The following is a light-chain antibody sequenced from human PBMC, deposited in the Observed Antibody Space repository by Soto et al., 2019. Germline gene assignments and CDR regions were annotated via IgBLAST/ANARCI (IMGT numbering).Light chain of an antibody. V-gene: IGKV1-39*01. CDR3: QQSYSTPIT. CDR1: QSISSY. J-gene: IGKJ5*01. Sequence: DIQMTQSPYSLSASVGDRVTITCRASQSISSYLNWYQQKPGKAPKLLIYAASSLQSGVPSRFSGSGSGTEFTLTISSLQPEDFATYYCQQSYSTPITFGQGTRLEI. CDR2: AAS.